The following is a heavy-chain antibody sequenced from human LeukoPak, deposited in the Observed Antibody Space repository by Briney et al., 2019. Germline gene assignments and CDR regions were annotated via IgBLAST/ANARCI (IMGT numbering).Heavy chain of an antibody. D-gene: IGHD6-13*01. Sequence: PSETLSLTCGVYGGSFSGYYWSWIRQPPGKGLEWIGEISHSGSTNYNPSLKSRVAISVDTSKNQFSLKVSSVTAADTAVYYCARGRGYSSSWFSYWGQGTLVTVSS. CDR1: GGSFSGYY. J-gene: IGHJ4*02. V-gene: IGHV4-34*01. CDR3: ARGRGYSSSWFSY. CDR2: ISHSGST.